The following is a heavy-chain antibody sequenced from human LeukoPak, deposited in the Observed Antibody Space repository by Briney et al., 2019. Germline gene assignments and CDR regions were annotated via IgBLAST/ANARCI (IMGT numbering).Heavy chain of an antibody. V-gene: IGHV3-74*01. J-gene: IGHJ6*03. D-gene: IGHD3-10*01. CDR1: GFSFSSSW. Sequence: GGSLRLSCAASGFSFSSSWMHWVRQVPGKGLEWVSRINDDETSTTYAESVKGRFTISRDNSKNMLYLQMNSLRADDTAVYYCARSLRVRGVPDYMDFWGKGTTVIISS. CDR2: INDDETST. CDR3: ARSLRVRGVPDYMDF.